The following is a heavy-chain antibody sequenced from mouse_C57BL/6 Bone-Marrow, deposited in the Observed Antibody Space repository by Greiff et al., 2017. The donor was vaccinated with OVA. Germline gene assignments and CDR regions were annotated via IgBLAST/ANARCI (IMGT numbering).Heavy chain of an antibody. CDR1: GYTFTGYW. CDR2: IFPGSGST. CDR3: ASGGGIYDGYLFAY. J-gene: IGHJ3*01. Sequence: QVQLQQSGAELMKPGASVKLSCKATGYTFTGYWIEWVKQRPGHGLEWIGEIFPGSGSTNYNEKFKGKATFTADTSSNTAYMQLSSLTTEDSAIYYCASGGGIYDGYLFAYWGQGTLVTVSA. V-gene: IGHV1-9*01. D-gene: IGHD2-3*01.